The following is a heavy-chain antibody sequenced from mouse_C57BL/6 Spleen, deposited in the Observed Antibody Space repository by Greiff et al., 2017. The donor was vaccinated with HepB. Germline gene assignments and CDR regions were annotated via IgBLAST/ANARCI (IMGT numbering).Heavy chain of an antibody. CDR3: ARSGFKGWYFDV. CDR1: GYAFSSYW. V-gene: IGHV1-80*01. Sequence: VQLQQSGAELVKPGASVKISCKASGYAFSSYWMNWVKQRPGKGLEWIGQIYPGDGDTNYNGKFKGKATLTADKSSSTAYMQRSSLTSEDSAVYFCARSGFKGWYFDVWGTGTTVTVSS. J-gene: IGHJ1*03. D-gene: IGHD3-2*02. CDR2: IYPGDGDT.